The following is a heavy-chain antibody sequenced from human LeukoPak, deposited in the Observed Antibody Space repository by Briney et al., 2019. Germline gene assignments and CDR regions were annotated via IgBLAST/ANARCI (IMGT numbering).Heavy chain of an antibody. CDR2: IYYSGST. CDR1: GGSISSGDYY. D-gene: IGHD2-2*01. V-gene: IGHV4-30-4*01. Sequence: PSETLSLTCTVSGGSISSGDYYWSWIGQPPGKGLEWIGYIYYSGSTYYNPSLKSRVTISVDTSKNQFSLKLSSVTAADTAAYYCARVGCSSTSCRTRPYYFDYWGQGTLVTVSS. J-gene: IGHJ4*02. CDR3: ARVGCSSTSCRTRPYYFDY.